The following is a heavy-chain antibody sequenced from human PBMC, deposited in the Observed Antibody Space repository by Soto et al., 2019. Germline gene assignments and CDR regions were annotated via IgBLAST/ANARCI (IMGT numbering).Heavy chain of an antibody. CDR1: GGSISSSSFH. CDR3: ASRPTTPFDY. V-gene: IGHV4-39*07. CDR2: IYYSGST. J-gene: IGHJ4*02. Sequence: SETLSLTCTVSGGSISSSSFHWGWIRQPPGKGLEWIGSIYYSGSTYYSPSLKSRVTISVDTSKNQFSLKLSSVTAADTAVYYCASRPTTPFDYWGQGTLVTVSS. D-gene: IGHD2-2*01.